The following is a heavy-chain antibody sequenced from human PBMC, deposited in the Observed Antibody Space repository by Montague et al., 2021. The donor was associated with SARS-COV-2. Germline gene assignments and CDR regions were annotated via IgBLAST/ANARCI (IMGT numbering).Heavy chain of an antibody. J-gene: IGHJ4*02. CDR2: IYYSGST. CDR3: ARREWLRGGFDY. V-gene: IGHV4-59*08. Sequence: SETLSLTCTVSGGSISSYYWSWIRQPPGKGLEWIGYIYYSGSTNYNPSLKSRVTISVDTSKNQFSLKLSSVNAADTAVYYCARREWLRGGFDYWGQGTLVTVSS. D-gene: IGHD5-12*01. CDR1: GGSISSYY.